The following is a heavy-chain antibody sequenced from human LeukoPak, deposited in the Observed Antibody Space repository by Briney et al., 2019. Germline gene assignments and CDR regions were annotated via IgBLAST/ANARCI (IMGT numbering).Heavy chain of an antibody. D-gene: IGHD2-15*01. CDR2: ISSSGSTI. V-gene: IGHV3-11*04. CDR1: GFTFSYFY. J-gene: IGHJ4*02. Sequence: PGGSLRLSCAASGFTFSYFYMSWIRQAPGKGLEWVSYISSSGSTIFCADSVKGRFTISRDNAKNSLYLQMNSLRAEDTAVYYCARSVVAATETFDYWGQGTLVTVSS. CDR3: ARSVVAATETFDY.